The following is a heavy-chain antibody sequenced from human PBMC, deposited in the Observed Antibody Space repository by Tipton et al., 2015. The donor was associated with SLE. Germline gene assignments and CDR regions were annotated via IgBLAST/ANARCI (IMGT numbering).Heavy chain of an antibody. Sequence: TLSLTCAVYGESFSGYYWTWIRQPPGKGLEWIGFISYNGGTNSNLSLKSRVSISVDTSKNQFSLKLSSVTAADTAVYYCARGKRGYDLVFDYWGQGTLVTVSS. D-gene: IGHD5-12*01. CDR3: ARGKRGYDLVFDY. CDR2: ISYNGGT. V-gene: IGHV4-59*01. J-gene: IGHJ4*02. CDR1: GESFSGYY.